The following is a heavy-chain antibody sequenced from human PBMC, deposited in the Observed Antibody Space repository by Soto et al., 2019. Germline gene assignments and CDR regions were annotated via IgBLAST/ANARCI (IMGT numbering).Heavy chain of an antibody. CDR3: TKNYYFDS. Sequence: ESGGGLVQPGGSLRLSCAASGFTFSNYAMSWVRQAPGKALEWVSSINIVGGNTNYAGSVRGRFTMSRDDSKNTVFLQMNSLRAEDTAIYYCTKNYYFDSWGQGTLITVSS. V-gene: IGHV3-23*01. CDR2: INIVGGNT. CDR1: GFTFSNYA. J-gene: IGHJ4*02.